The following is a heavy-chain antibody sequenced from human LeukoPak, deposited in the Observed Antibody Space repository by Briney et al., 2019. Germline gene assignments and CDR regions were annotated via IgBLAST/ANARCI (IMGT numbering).Heavy chain of an antibody. D-gene: IGHD6-13*01. CDR1: GFTFSSYA. V-gene: IGHV3-48*03. J-gene: IGHJ4*02. Sequence: GRSLRLSCAASGFTFSSYAMHWVRQAPGEGLEWVSYISSRGSTIYFTDSVKGRFTISRDNAKNSLYLQMNSLRAEDAAVYYCARDLYSSSWFAFDSWGQGTLVTVSS. CDR2: ISSRGSTI. CDR3: ARDLYSSSWFAFDS.